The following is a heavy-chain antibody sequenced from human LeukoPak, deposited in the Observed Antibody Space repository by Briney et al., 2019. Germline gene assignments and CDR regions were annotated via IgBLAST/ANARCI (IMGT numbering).Heavy chain of an antibody. D-gene: IGHD6-13*01. V-gene: IGHV1-46*01. CDR2: IYTSDGSA. CDR1: GYTFTSYY. Sequence: ASVKVSCKASGYTFTSYYMHWVRQAPGQGPEWMGIIYTSDGSARYAQKFQGRVTMTRDTSTGAVYMELSSLRSEDTAVYYCARAKAAAGAQYFQHWGQGTLVSASS. CDR3: ARAKAAAGAQYFQH. J-gene: IGHJ1*01.